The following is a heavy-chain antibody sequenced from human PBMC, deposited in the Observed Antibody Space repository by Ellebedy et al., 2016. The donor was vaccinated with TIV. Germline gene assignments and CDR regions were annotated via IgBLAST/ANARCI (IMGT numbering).Heavy chain of an antibody. Sequence: SETLSLTCTVSGGSISSSSYYWGWIRQPPGKGLEWIGSIYYSGSTYYNPSLKSRVTISVDTSKNQFSLKLSSVTAADTAVYYCARDLLAVAGRMEVGYWGQGTLVTVSS. CDR3: ARDLLAVAGRMEVGY. CDR1: GGSISSSSYY. CDR2: IYYSGST. J-gene: IGHJ4*02. D-gene: IGHD6-19*01. V-gene: IGHV4-39*07.